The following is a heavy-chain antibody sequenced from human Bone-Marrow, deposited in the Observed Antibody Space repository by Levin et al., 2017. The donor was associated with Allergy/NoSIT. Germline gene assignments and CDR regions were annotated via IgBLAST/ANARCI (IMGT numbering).Heavy chain of an antibody. CDR1: GGSISSTY. D-gene: IGHD6-19*01. J-gene: IGHJ6*02. V-gene: IGHV4-59*12. CDR2: ISHSGDT. Sequence: SETLSLTCTVSGGSISSTYWSWVRQPPGKGLEWIGFISHSGDTTYNPSLKSRVTISVDTSKNQFSLTLTSVTAADTAVYFCARDNIAVTGMLYYNGMDVWGQGTAVTVS. CDR3: ARDNIAVTGMLYYNGMDV.